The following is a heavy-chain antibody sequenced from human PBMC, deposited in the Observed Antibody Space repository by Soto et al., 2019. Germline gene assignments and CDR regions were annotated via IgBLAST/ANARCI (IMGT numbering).Heavy chain of an antibody. D-gene: IGHD3-9*01. CDR2: IDPRSGSA. J-gene: IGHJ6*02. CDR3: ARSEETYNDVLTGMDLYYYYFGMDV. Sequence: ASVKVSCKASGYTFTTHYIHWVRQAPGQGPEWMGIIDPRSGSAGYAQRFQVSVTMTRDTPTSTFYMEVSSLRSEDTAVYYCARSEETYNDVLTGMDLYYYYFGMDVWGQGTTVTVSS. CDR1: GYTFTTHY. V-gene: IGHV1-46*01.